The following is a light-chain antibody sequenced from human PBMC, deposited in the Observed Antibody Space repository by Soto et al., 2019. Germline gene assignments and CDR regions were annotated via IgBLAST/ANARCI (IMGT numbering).Light chain of an antibody. Sequence: EIVLTQSPATLSLSPGERATLSCRASQSVSSGYLAWYLQKPGQAPRLLIYGASSRATSIPDRFSGSGSGRDFTLTISRLEPEDFAVYFCQQYGRSPYSFGQGTKVDIK. CDR2: GAS. J-gene: IGKJ2*01. V-gene: IGKV3-20*01. CDR1: QSVSSGY. CDR3: QQYGRSPYS.